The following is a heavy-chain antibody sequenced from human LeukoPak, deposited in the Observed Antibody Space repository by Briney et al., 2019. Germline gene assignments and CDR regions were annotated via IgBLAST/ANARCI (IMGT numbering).Heavy chain of an antibody. CDR1: EFTFSNYA. Sequence: GGSLRLSCAASEFTFSNYAMSWVRQAPGKGLEWVSVISGSGSSTYYADSVKGRFAISRDNSKNMLYVQMNSLRAEDSAVYYCAKGPEDYVWGSIGFWGQGILVTVSS. CDR2: ISGSGSST. V-gene: IGHV3-23*01. CDR3: AKGPEDYVWGSIGF. J-gene: IGHJ4*02. D-gene: IGHD3-16*01.